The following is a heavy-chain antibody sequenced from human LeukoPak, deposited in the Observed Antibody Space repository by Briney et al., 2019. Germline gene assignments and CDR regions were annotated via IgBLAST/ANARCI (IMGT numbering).Heavy chain of an antibody. CDR3: ARGSYSGYGVDY. V-gene: IGHV3-72*01. CDR2: IRNKANHYTT. D-gene: IGHD5-12*01. Sequence: GGSLRLSCAASGFTFSSYSMNWVRQAPGKGLEWVGRIRNKANHYTTGYAASAKGRFSISRDESKNSLYLQVNSLKAEDTAVYYCARGSYSGYGVDYWGQGTLVTVSS. CDR1: GFTFSSYS. J-gene: IGHJ4*02.